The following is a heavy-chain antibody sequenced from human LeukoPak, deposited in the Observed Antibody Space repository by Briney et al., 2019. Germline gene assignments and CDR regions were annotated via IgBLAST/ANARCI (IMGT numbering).Heavy chain of an antibody. CDR2: IIPIFGTA. Sequence: SVKVSCKASGGTFSSYAISWVRQAPGQGLEWMGGIIPIFGTANYAQKFQGRVAITADESTSTAYMELSSLRSEDTAVYYCARMATPSPYYFDYWGQGTLVTVSS. CDR1: GGTFSSYA. V-gene: IGHV1-69*01. CDR3: ARMATPSPYYFDY. D-gene: IGHD5-24*01. J-gene: IGHJ4*02.